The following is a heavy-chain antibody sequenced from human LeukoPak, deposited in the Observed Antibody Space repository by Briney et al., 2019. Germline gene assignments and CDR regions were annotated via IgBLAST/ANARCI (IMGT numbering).Heavy chain of an antibody. CDR3: VPEIVLVKA. Sequence: GGSLRLSCAASGFTFSTYSMNWVRQAPGKGVEWVSSISSSSSYIHYADSAKGPFTISRDKAKKSLYLQMKTLRAQDTALYYCVPEIVLVKAWGQGTLVTVSS. CDR2: ISSSSSYI. D-gene: IGHD3-22*01. V-gene: IGHV3-21*03. CDR1: GFTFSTYS. J-gene: IGHJ5*02.